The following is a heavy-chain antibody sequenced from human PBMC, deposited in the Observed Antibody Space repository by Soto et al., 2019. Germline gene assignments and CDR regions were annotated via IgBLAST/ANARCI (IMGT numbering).Heavy chain of an antibody. CDR3: AKGCALITMTVALDY. CDR1: RFTLSRYG. Sequence: QVQLVESGGGVVQPGRCLRLTCAASRFTLSRYGMNWVRQAPGKGLEWVAVISYDGSNKYYADYVKGRFTISSDNSKNTLYLQMNCLNAEDTAVYYSAKGCALITMTVALDYWGQGTLVTVSP. V-gene: IGHV3-30*18. D-gene: IGHD3-22*01. CDR2: ISYDGSNK. J-gene: IGHJ4*02.